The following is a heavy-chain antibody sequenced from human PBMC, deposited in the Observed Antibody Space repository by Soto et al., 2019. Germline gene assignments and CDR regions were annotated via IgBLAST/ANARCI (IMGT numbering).Heavy chain of an antibody. D-gene: IGHD3-10*01. V-gene: IGHV4-30-4*01. CDR2: IYYSGST. J-gene: IGHJ6*02. Sequence: PSETLSLTCTVSGGSISSGGYYWSWIRQPPGKGLEWIGYIYYSGSTYYNPSLKSRVTISVDTSKNQFSLKLSSVTAADTAVYYCARESRFGELTYYYYGMDVWGQGTTVTVSS. CDR3: ARESRFGELTYYYYGMDV. CDR1: GGSISSGGYY.